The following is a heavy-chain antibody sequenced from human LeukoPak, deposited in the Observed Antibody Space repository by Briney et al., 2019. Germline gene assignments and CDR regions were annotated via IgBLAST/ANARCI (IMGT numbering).Heavy chain of an antibody. CDR3: AKSGRDGGY. V-gene: IGHV4-34*01. CDR1: GGSFSAYY. CDR2: INHSGST. J-gene: IGHJ4*02. Sequence: PSETLSLTCAVYGGSFSAYYWSRIRQPPGKGLEWIGEINHSGSTNYNPSLKSRVTISVDTSKNQFSLKLSSVTAADTAVYYCAKSGRDGGYWGQGTPVTVSS. D-gene: IGHD1-26*01.